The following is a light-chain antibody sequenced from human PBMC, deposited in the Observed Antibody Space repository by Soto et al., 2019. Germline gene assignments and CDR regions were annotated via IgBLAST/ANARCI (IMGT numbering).Light chain of an antibody. CDR1: ISDVGGYNH. CDR2: EVT. CDR3: SSYAGTNNVI. J-gene: IGLJ2*01. V-gene: IGLV2-8*01. Sequence: QSALTQPPSASGSPGQSVTISCAGSISDVGGYNHVSWHQQHPGNAPKLLIYEVTKRPSGVPARFSGSKSGNTASLTVSGLQGDDEADYYCSSYAGTNNVIFGGGTKLTVL.